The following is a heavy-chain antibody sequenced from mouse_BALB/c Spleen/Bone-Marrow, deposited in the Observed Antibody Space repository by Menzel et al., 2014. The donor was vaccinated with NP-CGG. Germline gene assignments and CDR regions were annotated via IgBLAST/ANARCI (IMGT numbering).Heavy chain of an antibody. CDR1: GITFSDYY. V-gene: IGHV7-3*02. D-gene: IGHD1-1*01. CDR3: ARDMGLLRFDY. CDR2: IRNKANGYTT. J-gene: IGHJ2*01. Sequence: EVQVVESGGGLVQPGGSLRLSCATSGITFSDYYMSWVRQPPGKALEWLGFIRNKANGYTTEYSASVKGRFTISRDNSQSILYLQMNTLRAEDSATYYCARDMGLLRFDYWGQGTTLTVSS.